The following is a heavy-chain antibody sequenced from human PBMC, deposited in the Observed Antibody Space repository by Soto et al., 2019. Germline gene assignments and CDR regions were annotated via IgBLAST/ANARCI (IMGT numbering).Heavy chain of an antibody. Sequence: QVQLVQSGAEVKKPGASVKVSCKASGYTFTSYGISWVRQAPGQGLERMGWISAYNGNTNYAQKLQGRVTMTTETSTSTAYMELRSLRSDDTAVYYCARDGLVGYCSGGSCYSGSDYYYGMDVWGQGTTVTVSS. V-gene: IGHV1-18*01. CDR1: GYTFTSYG. D-gene: IGHD2-15*01. CDR3: ARDGLVGYCSGGSCYSGSDYYYGMDV. CDR2: ISAYNGNT. J-gene: IGHJ6*02.